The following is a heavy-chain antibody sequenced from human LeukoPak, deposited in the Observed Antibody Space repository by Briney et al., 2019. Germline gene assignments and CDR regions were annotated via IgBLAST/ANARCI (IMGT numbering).Heavy chain of an antibody. J-gene: IGHJ4*02. D-gene: IGHD3-22*01. CDR2: IYYSGST. CDR1: GGSISSYY. V-gene: IGHV4-59*01. CDR3: ARARSSGYPDY. Sequence: RSSETLSLTCTVSGGSISSYYWSWIRQPPGKGLEWIGYIYYSGSTNYNPSLKSRVTISLDTSKTQFSLKLSSVTAADTAVYYCARARSSGYPDYWGQGTLVTVSS.